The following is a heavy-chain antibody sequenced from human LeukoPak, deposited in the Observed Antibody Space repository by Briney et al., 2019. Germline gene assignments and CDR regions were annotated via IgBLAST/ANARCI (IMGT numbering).Heavy chain of an antibody. D-gene: IGHD6-13*01. Sequence: SETLSLTCTVSGGSISTYYWSWIRQSTGKGLEWIGNIYYSGSTNYNPSLKSRVTISLDTSNNQFSLKLSSVTAADTAVYYCARANQLAWGYYFDYWGQGTLVTVS. J-gene: IGHJ4*02. CDR2: IYYSGST. CDR1: GGSISTYY. CDR3: ARANQLAWGYYFDY. V-gene: IGHV4-59*01.